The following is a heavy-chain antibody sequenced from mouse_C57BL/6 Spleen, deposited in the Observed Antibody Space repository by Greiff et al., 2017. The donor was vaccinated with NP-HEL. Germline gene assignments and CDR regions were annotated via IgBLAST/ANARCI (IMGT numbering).Heavy chain of an antibody. V-gene: IGHV5-6*01. Sequence: EVQVVESGGDLVKPGGSLKLSCAASGFTFSSYGMSWVRQTPDKRLEWVATISSGGSYTYYPDSVKGRFTISRDNAKNTLYLQMSSLKSEDTAMYYCARRGDGRYFDYWGQGTTLTVSS. J-gene: IGHJ2*01. D-gene: IGHD3-3*01. CDR2: ISSGGSYT. CDR3: ARRGDGRYFDY. CDR1: GFTFSSYG.